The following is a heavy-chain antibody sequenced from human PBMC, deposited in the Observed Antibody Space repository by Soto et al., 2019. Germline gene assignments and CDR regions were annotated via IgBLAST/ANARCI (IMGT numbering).Heavy chain of an antibody. D-gene: IGHD3-10*01. CDR3: ARVGGSGSYYYPYYYGMDV. J-gene: IGHJ6*02. V-gene: IGHV4-34*01. Sequence: SETLSLTCAVYGGSFSGYYWSWIRQPPGKGLEWIGEINHSGSTNYNPSLKSRVTISVDTSKNQFSLKLSSVTAADTAVYYFARVGGSGSYYYPYYYGMDVWGQGTTVTVSS. CDR2: INHSGST. CDR1: GGSFSGYY.